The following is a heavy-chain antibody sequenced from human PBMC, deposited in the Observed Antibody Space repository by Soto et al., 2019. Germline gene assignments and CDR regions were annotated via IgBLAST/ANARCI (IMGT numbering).Heavy chain of an antibody. CDR3: ARTTAVPNTLRSRYFFDY. CDR1: GGSVSNKTYY. CDR2: VYYSGTT. V-gene: IGHV4-61*01. J-gene: IGHJ4*02. Sequence: PSETLSLTCSVSGGSVSNKTYYWSWIRQPPGKRLEWIGYVYYSGTTNYNPSLKSRVTISADLSKSQFSLRLSSVTTADTALYYCARTTAVPNTLRSRYFFDYWGQGTLVTVSS. D-gene: IGHD4-17*01.